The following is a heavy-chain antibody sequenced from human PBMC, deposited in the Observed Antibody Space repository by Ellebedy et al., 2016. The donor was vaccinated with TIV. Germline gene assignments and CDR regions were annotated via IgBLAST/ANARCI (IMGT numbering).Heavy chain of an antibody. CDR3: ARGTRRCSSTSCYSTPFDP. CDR2: IYYSGST. Sequence: SETLSLXXTVSGGSISSSSYYWGWIRQPPGKGLEWIGSIYYSGSTYYNPSLKSRVTISVDTSKNQFSLKLSSVTAADTAVYYCARGTRRCSSTSCYSTPFDPWGQGTLVTVSS. D-gene: IGHD2-2*01. V-gene: IGHV4-39*01. J-gene: IGHJ5*02. CDR1: GGSISSSSYY.